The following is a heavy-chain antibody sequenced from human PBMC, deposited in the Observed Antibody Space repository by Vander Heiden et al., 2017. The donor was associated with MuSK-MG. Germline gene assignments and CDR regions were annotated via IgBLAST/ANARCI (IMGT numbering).Heavy chain of an antibody. CDR1: GGSCSAYY. CDR3: ARGESYYYGSGNYFDY. CDR2: INHSGRT. V-gene: IGHV4-34*01. Sequence: QVQLQQWGAGLLKPSATLSLTCAVYGGSCSAYYWSWIRQRPGKGRQWIGEINHSGRTNYNPALKSRVTISVDTSKNQFSLKLSSVTAADTAVYYCARGESYYYGSGNYFDYWGQGTLVTVSS. J-gene: IGHJ4*02. D-gene: IGHD3-10*01.